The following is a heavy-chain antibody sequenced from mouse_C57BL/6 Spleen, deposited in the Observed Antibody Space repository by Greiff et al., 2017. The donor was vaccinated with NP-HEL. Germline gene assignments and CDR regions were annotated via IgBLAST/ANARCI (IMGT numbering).Heavy chain of an antibody. CDR2: IHPNSGST. CDR3: ARYLTGTGAMDY. Sequence: QVQLQQSGAELVKPGASVKLSCKASGYTFTSYWLHWVKQRPGQGLEWIGMIHPNSGSTNYNEKFKSKATLTVDKSSSTAYMQLSSLTSEDSAVYYCARYLTGTGAMDYWGQGTSVTVSS. V-gene: IGHV1-64*01. D-gene: IGHD4-1*01. CDR1: GYTFTSYW. J-gene: IGHJ4*01.